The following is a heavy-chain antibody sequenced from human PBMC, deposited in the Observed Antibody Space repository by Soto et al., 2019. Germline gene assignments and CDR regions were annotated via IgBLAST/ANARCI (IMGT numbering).Heavy chain of an antibody. CDR1: GYSFAGYW. V-gene: IGHV5-51*01. CDR3: VRRPGISGISDPFDF. J-gene: IGHJ4*02. Sequence: GESLKISCKGSGYSFAGYWIGWVRQMPGKGLEWMGIIYPSDSDIRYSPSFQGQVTISADKSITTAFLQWSSLKASDSAMYYCVRRPGISGISDPFDFWGQGTLVTVSS. D-gene: IGHD1-20*01. CDR2: IYPSDSDI.